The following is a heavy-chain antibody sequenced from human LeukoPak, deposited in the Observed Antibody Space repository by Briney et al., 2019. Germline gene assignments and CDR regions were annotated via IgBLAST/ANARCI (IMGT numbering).Heavy chain of an antibody. J-gene: IGHJ4*02. V-gene: IGHV4-34*01. CDR1: GGSFSGYY. Sequence: SETLSLTCAVYGGSFSGYYWSWIRQPPGKGLEWIGEINHSGSTNYNPSLKSRVTISVDTSKNQFSLKLSSVTAADTAVYYCASEVAVAGPFDYWGQGTLVTVSS. CDR2: INHSGST. CDR3: ASEVAVAGPFDY. D-gene: IGHD6-19*01.